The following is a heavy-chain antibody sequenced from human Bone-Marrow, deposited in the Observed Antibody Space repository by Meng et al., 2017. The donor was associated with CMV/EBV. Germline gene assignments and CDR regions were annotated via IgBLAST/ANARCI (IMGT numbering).Heavy chain of an antibody. CDR2: IYYSGGT. D-gene: IGHD2-21*01. Sequence: SETLSLTCTVSGGAINSGDYYWSWIRLHPGKGLEWIGYIYYSGGTQYNPSLKSRVTMSVDTSKNHFSLRLSSVTAADTAVYFCASGVGIAIVNFGPGGTHTYLDSWGQGTLVTVSS. V-gene: IGHV4-31*03. CDR3: ASGVGIAIVNFGPGGTHTYLDS. CDR1: GGAINSGDYY. J-gene: IGHJ4*02.